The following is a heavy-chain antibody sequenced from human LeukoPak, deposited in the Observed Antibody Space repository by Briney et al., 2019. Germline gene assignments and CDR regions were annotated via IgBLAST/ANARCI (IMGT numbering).Heavy chain of an antibody. Sequence: PGGSLRLSCADSRFTFNIYAMSWVRQAPGKGLEWVSSISSRSDYTFYADSVKGRFTISRDNAKNSLYLQMNSLRAEDTAVYYCATTGFYGDYPFDYWGQGTLVTVSS. CDR1: RFTFNIYA. V-gene: IGHV3-21*01. CDR3: ATTGFYGDYPFDY. D-gene: IGHD4-17*01. J-gene: IGHJ4*02. CDR2: ISSRSDYT.